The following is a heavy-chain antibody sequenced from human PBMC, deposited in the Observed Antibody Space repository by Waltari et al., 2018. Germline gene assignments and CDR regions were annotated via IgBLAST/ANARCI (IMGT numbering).Heavy chain of an antibody. V-gene: IGHV4-59*01. J-gene: IGHJ5*02. Sequence: QVQLQESGPGLVKPSETLSLTCTVSGGSISSYYWSWIRQPPGKGLEWIGYIYYSGSTNYNASRKRRVTISVDTAKNQFSLKLSSVTAADTAVYYCARAESPARSTYYDFWSGYYFANNWFDPWGQGTLVTVSS. CDR2: IYYSGST. CDR3: ARAESPARSTYYDFWSGYYFANNWFDP. CDR1: GGSISSYY. D-gene: IGHD3-3*01.